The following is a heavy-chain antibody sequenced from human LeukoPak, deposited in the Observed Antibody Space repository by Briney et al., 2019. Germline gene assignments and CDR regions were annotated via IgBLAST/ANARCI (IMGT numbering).Heavy chain of an antibody. CDR2: ISSSGSTI. Sequence: HSGGSLRLSCAASGFTFSSYEMNWVRQAPGKGLEWVSYISSSGSTIYYADSVKGRFTISRDNAKNSLYLQMNSLRAEDTAVYYCARVVSGYYASAHPSDYWGQGTLVTVSS. CDR1: GFTFSSYE. CDR3: ARVVSGYYASAHPSDY. D-gene: IGHD3-10*01. J-gene: IGHJ4*02. V-gene: IGHV3-48*03.